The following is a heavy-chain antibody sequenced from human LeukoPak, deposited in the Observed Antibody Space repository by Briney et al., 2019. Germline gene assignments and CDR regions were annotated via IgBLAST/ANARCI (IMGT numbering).Heavy chain of an antibody. J-gene: IGHJ5*02. D-gene: IGHD5-12*01. V-gene: IGHV1-2*02. CDR1: GYTFTGYY. Sequence: ASVKVSCKASGYTFTGYYMHWVRQAPGQGLEWMGWINPNSGGTNYAQKFQGRVTMTRDTSISTAYMELSRLRSDDTAVYYCARDLVFAGGGYSGYDTPNWFDPWGQGTLLTVSS. CDR3: ARDLVFAGGGYSGYDTPNWFDP. CDR2: INPNSGGT.